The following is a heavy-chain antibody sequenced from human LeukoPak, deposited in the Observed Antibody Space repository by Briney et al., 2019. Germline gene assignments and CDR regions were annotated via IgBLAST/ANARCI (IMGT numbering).Heavy chain of an antibody. Sequence: PGGSLRLSCAASGFTFSSYSMKWVRQAPGKGLEWVGRIKSKTDGGTTDYAAPVKGRFTISRDDSKNTLSLQMNSLKTEDTAVYYCTTDLPKSVSYYDTSNNYVGYYFDYWGQGTLVTVSS. D-gene: IGHD3-22*01. CDR2: IKSKTDGGTT. CDR1: GFTFSSYS. V-gene: IGHV3-15*01. CDR3: TTDLPKSVSYYDTSNNYVGYYFDY. J-gene: IGHJ4*02.